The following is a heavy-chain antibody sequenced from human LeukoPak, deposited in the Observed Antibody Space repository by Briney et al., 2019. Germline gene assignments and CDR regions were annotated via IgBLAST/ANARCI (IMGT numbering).Heavy chain of an antibody. Sequence: ASVKVSCKASGYTFTGYSIHWVRQSPGQGLEWMGWINLKSGGTNYAQKFQARVTMTRETSISTAYMELSRLRSDDTAVYYCAREDSTGYSSLDYWGQGTLVTVSS. V-gene: IGHV1-2*02. D-gene: IGHD3-22*01. CDR2: INLKSGGT. J-gene: IGHJ4*02. CDR3: AREDSTGYSSLDY. CDR1: GYTFTGYS.